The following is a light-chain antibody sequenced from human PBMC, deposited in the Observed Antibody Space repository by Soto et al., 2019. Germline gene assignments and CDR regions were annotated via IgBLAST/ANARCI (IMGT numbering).Light chain of an antibody. CDR3: QLYGSSSYT. J-gene: IGKJ2*01. CDR2: GAS. CDR1: QSVSSGY. V-gene: IGKV3-20*01. Sequence: EIVLTQSPGTLSLSPGERATLSCRASQSVSSGYLAWYQQRPGQAPRLLILGASSRATGIPDRFSGSGSGTDFTLTSSRLEPDDFAVYYCQLYGSSSYTFGRGTRLEIK.